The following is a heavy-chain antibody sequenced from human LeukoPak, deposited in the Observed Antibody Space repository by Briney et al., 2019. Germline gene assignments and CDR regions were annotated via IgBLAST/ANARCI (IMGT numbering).Heavy chain of an antibody. V-gene: IGHV3-64D*08. CDR1: GFTFCIYA. D-gene: IGHD6-19*01. CDR3: VRDRGGSGWYYFDY. CDR2: ISFNGSNT. Sequence: GGSLRLSCSASGFTFCIYAMHWVCQAPGKGLRFVSGISFNGSNTYYADSVKGRFTISRDNSKNTLYLQMSSLRAEDSAICYCVRDRGGSGWYYFDYWGQGTLVSVSS. J-gene: IGHJ4*02.